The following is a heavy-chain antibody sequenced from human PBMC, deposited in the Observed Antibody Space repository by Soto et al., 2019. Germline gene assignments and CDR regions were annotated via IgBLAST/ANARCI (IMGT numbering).Heavy chain of an antibody. CDR1: GFTFSGSW. V-gene: IGHV3-7*05. J-gene: IGHJ6*02. CDR2: IKPDGSAK. Sequence: GGSLRLSCAASGFTFSGSWMSWVRQAPGKGLEWVANIKPDGSAKDYVDSVKGRFSISRDNAKNSLYLQMNSVRPEDTAVYYCARDSVWGQGSTVTVSS. CDR3: ARDSV.